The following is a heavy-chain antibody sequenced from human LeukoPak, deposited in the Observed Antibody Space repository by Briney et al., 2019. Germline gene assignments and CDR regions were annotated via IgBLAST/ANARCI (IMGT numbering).Heavy chain of an antibody. D-gene: IGHD1-1*01. V-gene: IGHV1-69*05. J-gene: IGHJ4*02. CDR3: AGFGPRSRRIQLVPFDY. CDR1: GGTFSSYA. CDR2: IIPIFGTA. Sequence: ASVKVSCKASGGTFSSYAISWVRQAPGQGLEWMGGIIPIFGTANYAQKFQGRVTITTDESTSTAYMELSSLRSEDTAVYYCAGFGPRSRRIQLVPFDYWGQGTLVTVSS.